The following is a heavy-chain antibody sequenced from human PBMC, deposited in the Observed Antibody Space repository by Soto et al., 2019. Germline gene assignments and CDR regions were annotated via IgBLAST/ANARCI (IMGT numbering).Heavy chain of an antibody. D-gene: IGHD5-18*01. V-gene: IGHV4-59*01. CDR3: ARGRIQLCYPFDY. CDR2: IYYSGST. Sequence: QVQLQESGPELVKPSETLSLTCTVSGGSISSYYWSWIRQPPGKGLECIGYIYYSGSTNYNHSLNRRDTISVDTSKNQFSLMLSSLTAADTAVYYCARGRIQLCYPFDYWGQGTLVTVSS. CDR1: GGSISSYY. J-gene: IGHJ4*02.